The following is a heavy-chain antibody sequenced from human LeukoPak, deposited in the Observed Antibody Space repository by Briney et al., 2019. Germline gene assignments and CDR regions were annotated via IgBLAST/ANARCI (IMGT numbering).Heavy chain of an antibody. V-gene: IGHV1-69*15. CDR1: GGTFSNYA. Sequence: GASVKVSCKASGGTFSNYAISWVRQAPGQVLEWMVRIIPIFGTTNSAQKFQGRVTITSDASTSTAYMELSSLRSEDTAVYYCARGGEANYYDTSGYYLYYYWGQGTLVTVSS. J-gene: IGHJ4*02. CDR2: IIPIFGTT. CDR3: ARGGEANYYDTSGYYLYYY. D-gene: IGHD3-22*01.